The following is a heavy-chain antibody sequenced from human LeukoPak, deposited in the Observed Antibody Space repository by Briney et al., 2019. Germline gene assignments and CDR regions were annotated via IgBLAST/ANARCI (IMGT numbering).Heavy chain of an antibody. J-gene: IGHJ3*02. CDR1: GGSIRTRIYY. Sequence: SETLSLTCIVSGGSIRTRIYYLGWVRPPPGTGLEWIGCYSYTGRAQYNPSLKSRVPISVDTSENQFSPKLHPVTPPSPAVLYCARLRDRSGDHPYGFDIWGQGTVVTVSS. CDR2: YSYTGRA. CDR3: ARLRDRSGDHPYGFDI. D-gene: IGHD3-22*01. V-gene: IGHV4-39*01.